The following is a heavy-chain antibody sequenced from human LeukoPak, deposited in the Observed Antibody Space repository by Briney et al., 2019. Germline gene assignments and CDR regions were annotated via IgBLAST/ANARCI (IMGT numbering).Heavy chain of an antibody. Sequence: PSETLSLTCTVSGGSISSYYWSWIRQPAGKGLEWIGRIYTSGSTNYNPSPKSRVTMSVDTSKNQFSLKLSSVTAADTAVYYCARGLPGWNYSPVDAFDIWGQGTMVTLSS. CDR1: GGSISSYY. CDR3: ARGLPGWNYSPVDAFDI. CDR2: IYTSGST. J-gene: IGHJ3*02. D-gene: IGHD1-7*01. V-gene: IGHV4-4*07.